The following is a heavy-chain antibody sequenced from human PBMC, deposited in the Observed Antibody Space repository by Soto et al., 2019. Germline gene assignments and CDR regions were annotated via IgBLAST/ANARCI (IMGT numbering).Heavy chain of an antibody. Sequence: GGSLRLSCAASGFTFSSYAMHWVRQAPGKGLEWVAVISYDGSNKYYADSVKGRFTISRDNSKNTLYLQMNSLRAEDTAVYYCARDHTGTYYYYGMDVWGQGTTVTVSS. J-gene: IGHJ6*02. CDR1: GFTFSSYA. D-gene: IGHD7-27*01. CDR2: ISYDGSNK. V-gene: IGHV3-30-3*01. CDR3: ARDHTGTYYYYGMDV.